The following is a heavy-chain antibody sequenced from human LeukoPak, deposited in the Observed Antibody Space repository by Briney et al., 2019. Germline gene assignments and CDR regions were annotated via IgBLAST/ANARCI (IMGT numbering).Heavy chain of an antibody. J-gene: IGHJ4*02. CDR1: GGSICSGGDD. CDR3: ARATEYIPATRFDY. CDR2: IYYSGST. V-gene: IGHV4-31*03. Sequence: SETLSLTCTVSGGSICSGGDDWSWIRQHPGKGLEWIGYIYYSGSTYYNPSLKSRVTISVDTSKNQFSLKLSSVTAADTAVYYCARATEYIPATRFDYSGQGTLGTVSS. D-gene: IGHD6-6*01.